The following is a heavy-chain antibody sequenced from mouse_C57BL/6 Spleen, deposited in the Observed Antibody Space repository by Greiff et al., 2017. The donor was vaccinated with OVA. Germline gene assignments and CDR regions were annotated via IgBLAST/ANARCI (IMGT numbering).Heavy chain of an antibody. CDR2: IYPRDGST. CDR3: ARGGDYYGSFYYFDY. D-gene: IGHD1-1*01. J-gene: IGHJ2*01. Sequence: QVQLKQSGPELVKPGASVKLSCKASGYTFTSYDINWVKQRPGQGLEWIGWIYPRDGSTKYNEKFKGKATLTVDTSSSTAYMELHSLTSEDSAVYFCARGGDYYGSFYYFDYWGQGTTLTVSS. V-gene: IGHV1-85*01. CDR1: GYTFTSYD.